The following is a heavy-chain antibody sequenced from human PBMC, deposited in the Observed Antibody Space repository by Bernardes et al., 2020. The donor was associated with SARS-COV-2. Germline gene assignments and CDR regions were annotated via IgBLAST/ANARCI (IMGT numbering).Heavy chain of an antibody. CDR3: AMEPYCSSTSCFDY. CDR2: IYYSGST. J-gene: IGHJ4*02. D-gene: IGHD2-2*01. CDR1: GGSISSYY. V-gene: IGHV4-59*01. Sequence: LSLTCTVSGGSISSYYWSWIRQPPGKGLEWIGYIYYSGSTNYNPSLKSRVTISVDTSKNQFSLKLSSVTAADTAVYYCAMEPYCSSTSCFDYWGQGTLVNVSS.